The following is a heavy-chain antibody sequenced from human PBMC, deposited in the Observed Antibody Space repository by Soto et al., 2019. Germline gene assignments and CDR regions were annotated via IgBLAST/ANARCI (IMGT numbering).Heavy chain of an antibody. CDR3: ATVKYYYDSSGYRCRDGFEI. CDR1: GGSVNSGDYY. V-gene: IGHV4-30-4*01. Sequence: QVQLQESGPGLVKPSQTLSLTCTVSGGSVNSGDYYWNWIRQPPGKGLEWIGNIYYSGNTFYNPSRNSPVTISIDTSINQLSLTLSSLTASDTAVYYCATVKYYYDSSGYRCRDGFEIWGQGTMVTVSS. J-gene: IGHJ3*02. D-gene: IGHD3-22*01. CDR2: IYYSGNT.